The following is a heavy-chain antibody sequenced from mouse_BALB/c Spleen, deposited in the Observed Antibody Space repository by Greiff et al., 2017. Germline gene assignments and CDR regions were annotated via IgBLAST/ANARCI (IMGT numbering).Heavy chain of an antibody. Sequence: EVQLQESGPELMKPGASVKISCKASGYSFTSYYMHWVKQSHGKSLEWIGYIDPFNGGTSYNQKFEGKATLTVDKSSSTAYMHLSSLTSEDSAVYYCARRDGNYAMDYWGQGTSVTVSS. J-gene: IGHJ4*01. V-gene: IGHV1S135*01. CDR2: IDPFNGGT. CDR3: ARRDGNYAMDY. CDR1: GYSFTSYY. D-gene: IGHD2-1*01.